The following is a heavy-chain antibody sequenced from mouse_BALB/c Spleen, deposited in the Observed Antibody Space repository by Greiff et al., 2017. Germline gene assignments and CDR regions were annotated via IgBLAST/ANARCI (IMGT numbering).Heavy chain of an antibody. CDR1: GYTFTSYW. D-gene: IGHD1-1*01. Sequence: LQQPGSELVRPGASVKLSCKASGYTFTSYWMHWVKQRPGQGLEWIGNIYPGSGSTNYDEKFKSKATLTVDTSSSTAYMQLSSLTSEDSAVYYCTREGSSPHYYAMDYWGQGTSVTVSS. V-gene: IGHV1S22*01. CDR3: TREGSSPHYYAMDY. J-gene: IGHJ4*01. CDR2: IYPGSGST.